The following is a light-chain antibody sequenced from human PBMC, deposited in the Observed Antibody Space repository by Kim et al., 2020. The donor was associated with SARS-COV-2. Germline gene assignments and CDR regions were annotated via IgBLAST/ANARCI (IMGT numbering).Light chain of an antibody. V-gene: IGLV2-14*04. CDR3: SSYTSSSTWV. CDR2: DVT. CDR1: SSDVGGYKY. J-gene: IGLJ3*02. Sequence: GQSITISCTGTSSDVGGYKYVSWYQQYPGKAPKLMIYDVTKRPSGVSNRFSGSKSGNTASLTISGLQAEDEADYYCSSYTSSSTWVFGGGTQLTVL.